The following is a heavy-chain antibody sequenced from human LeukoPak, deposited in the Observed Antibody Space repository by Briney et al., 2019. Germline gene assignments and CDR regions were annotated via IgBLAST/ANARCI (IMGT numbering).Heavy chain of an antibody. CDR1: GYTFTSYD. D-gene: IGHD3-3*01. J-gene: IGHJ5*02. Sequence: ASVKVSCKASGYTFTSYDISWVRQAPGQGLEWMGWISAYNGNTNYAQKLQGRVTMTTDTSTSTAYMELRRLRSDDTAMDYCAKPVAPPDQKFDFWSGYRKIWFDPWGQGTLVTVSS. CDR3: AKPVAPPDQKFDFWSGYRKIWFDP. CDR2: ISAYNGNT. V-gene: IGHV1-18*01.